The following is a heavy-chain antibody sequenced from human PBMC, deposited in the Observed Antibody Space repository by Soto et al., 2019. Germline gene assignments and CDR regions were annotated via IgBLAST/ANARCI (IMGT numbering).Heavy chain of an antibody. CDR2: ISTSGRAT. CDR1: GFPFSNYA. Sequence: EVQLLESGGELVQPGGSLRLSCRASGFPFSNYAMNWVRQAPGRGLEWVAGISTSGRATYYANSVKGRFTISRDHSKITVFLEMSSLSAEVTAVYYCAKDRAFNFYYGMDVWGQGTTVTVSS. V-gene: IGHV3-23*01. J-gene: IGHJ6*02. D-gene: IGHD3-10*01. CDR3: AKDRAFNFYYGMDV.